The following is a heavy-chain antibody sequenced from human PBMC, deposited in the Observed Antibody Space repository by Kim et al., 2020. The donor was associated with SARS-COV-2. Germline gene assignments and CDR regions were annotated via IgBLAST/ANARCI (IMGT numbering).Heavy chain of an antibody. Sequence: GGSLRLSCAASGFTFSTYGMHWVRQAPGKGLEWVALISYDGSNKYYADSVKGRFTISRDNSENTLYLQMNSLRAEDTAVYSCTKALLRGVNFYYYGMDV. D-gene: IGHD3-10*01. CDR2: ISYDGSNK. CDR3: TKALLRGVNFYYYGMDV. CDR1: GFTFSTYG. J-gene: IGHJ6*01. V-gene: IGHV3-30*18.